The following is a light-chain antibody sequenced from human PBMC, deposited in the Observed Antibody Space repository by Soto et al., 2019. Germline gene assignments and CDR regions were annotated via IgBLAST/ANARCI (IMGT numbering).Light chain of an antibody. V-gene: IGKV3-15*01. J-gene: IGKJ5*01. CDR1: QSVSID. CDR3: QQRSNWPHT. Sequence: EIVMTQSPATVPVSPWERVTLSCMASQSVSIDLAWYQHKPGQAPRLLIYGASTRATDIPATFTGSGSGTEFTLTISSLQSEDIAVYYCQQRSNWPHTFGQGTRLEI. CDR2: GAS.